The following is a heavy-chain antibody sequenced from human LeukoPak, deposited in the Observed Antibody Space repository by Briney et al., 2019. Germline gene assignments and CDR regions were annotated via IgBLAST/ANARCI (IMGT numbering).Heavy chain of an antibody. CDR3: AKDSDFWSGYYTGLFDY. V-gene: IGHV3-23*01. D-gene: IGHD3-3*01. CDR1: GFTFSSYA. CDR2: ISGSGGST. Sequence: GGSLRLSCAASGFTFSSYAMSWVRQAPGKGLKWVSAISGSGGSTYYADSVKGRFTISRDNSKNTLYLQMNSLRAEDTAVYYCAKDSDFWSGYYTGLFDYWGQGTLVTVSS. J-gene: IGHJ4*02.